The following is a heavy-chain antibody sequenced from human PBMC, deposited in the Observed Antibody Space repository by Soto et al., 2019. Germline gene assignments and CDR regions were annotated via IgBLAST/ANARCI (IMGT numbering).Heavy chain of an antibody. CDR2: IDWDDDK. J-gene: IGHJ4*02. CDR1: GFSLSTSGMC. Sequence: GSGPTLVNPTQTLTLTCTFSGFSLSTSGMCVSWIRQPPGKALEWLALIDWDDDKYYSTSLKTRLTISKDTSKNQVVLTMTNMDPVDTATYYCARSTYDFWSGYFFDYWGQGTLVTVSS. D-gene: IGHD3-3*01. V-gene: IGHV2-70*01. CDR3: ARSTYDFWSGYFFDY.